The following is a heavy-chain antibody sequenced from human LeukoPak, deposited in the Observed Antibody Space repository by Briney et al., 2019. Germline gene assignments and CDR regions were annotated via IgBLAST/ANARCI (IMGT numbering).Heavy chain of an antibody. J-gene: IGHJ3*02. CDR1: GYTFTSYD. Sequence: ASVKVSCKASGYTFTSYDINWVRQATGQGLERMGWMNPNSGNTGYAQKFQGRVTMTRNTSISTAYMELSSLRSEDTAVYYCARGTSRLELDAFDIWGQGTMVAVSS. D-gene: IGHD1-1*01. V-gene: IGHV1-8*01. CDR3: ARGTSRLELDAFDI. CDR2: MNPNSGNT.